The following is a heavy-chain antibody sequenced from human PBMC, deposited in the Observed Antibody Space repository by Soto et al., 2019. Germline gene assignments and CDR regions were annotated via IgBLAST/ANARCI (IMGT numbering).Heavy chain of an antibody. CDR1: GGSISSSSYY. Sequence: NPSETLSLTCTVSGGSISSSSYYWGWIRQPPGKGLEWIGSIYYSGSTYYNPSLKSRVTISVDTSKNQFSLKLSSVTAADTAVYYCARHRITIFGVATGWFDPWGQGTLVTVSS. V-gene: IGHV4-39*01. D-gene: IGHD3-3*01. CDR2: IYYSGST. CDR3: ARHRITIFGVATGWFDP. J-gene: IGHJ5*02.